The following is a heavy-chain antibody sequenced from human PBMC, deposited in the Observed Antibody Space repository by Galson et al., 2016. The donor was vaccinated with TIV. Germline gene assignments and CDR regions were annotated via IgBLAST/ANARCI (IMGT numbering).Heavy chain of an antibody. V-gene: IGHV5-51*01. CDR1: GYRFSDYW. D-gene: IGHD6-19*01. CDR2: VYPGASDT. J-gene: IGHJ4*02. Sequence: QSGAEVKKPGESLKISCRGSGYRFSDYWIGWVRQTPEEGLEWMGAVYPGASDTKYSPSFQGQVTISANKSINTAYLQWNRLKASDTAIYFCATLSSAWPNYFDNWGQGTQVIVSS. CDR3: ATLSSAWPNYFDN.